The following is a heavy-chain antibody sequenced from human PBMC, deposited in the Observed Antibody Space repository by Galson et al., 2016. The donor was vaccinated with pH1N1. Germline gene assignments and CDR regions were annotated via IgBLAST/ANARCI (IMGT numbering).Heavy chain of an antibody. Sequence: SETLSLTCTVSGGSISSRYWSWIRQPAGKGLEWIGRVYTSGRTDSNPSLKRRVTMSMDTSNSQFSMILNSVTAADTAVYYCARGWNLDAFDIWGQGTMVTVSS. CDR2: VYTSGRT. V-gene: IGHV4-4*07. CDR3: ARGWNLDAFDI. CDR1: GGSISSRY. J-gene: IGHJ3*02. D-gene: IGHD1-1*01.